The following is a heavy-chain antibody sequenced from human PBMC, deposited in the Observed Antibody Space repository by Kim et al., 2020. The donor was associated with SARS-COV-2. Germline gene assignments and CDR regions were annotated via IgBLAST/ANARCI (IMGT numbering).Heavy chain of an antibody. J-gene: IGHJ5*02. CDR1: GFTFSSYA. V-gene: IGHV3-23*01. Sequence: GGSLRLSCAASGFTFSSYAMSWVRQAPGKGLEWVSAISGSGGSTYYADSVKGRFTISRDNSKNTLYLQMNSLRAEDTAVYYCAKDIVVVPAARRADWFDPWGQGTLVTVSS. CDR2: ISGSGGST. D-gene: IGHD2-2*01. CDR3: AKDIVVVPAARRADWFDP.